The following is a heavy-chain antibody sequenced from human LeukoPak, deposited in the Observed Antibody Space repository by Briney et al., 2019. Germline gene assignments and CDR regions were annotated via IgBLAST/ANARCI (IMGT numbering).Heavy chain of an antibody. J-gene: IGHJ4*02. CDR2: INRGGSPI. CDR3: TRVSWRGEIY. V-gene: IGHV3-48*03. D-gene: IGHD3-3*01. CDR1: GFTFSSYE. Sequence: GGSLRLSCAASGFTFSSYEMNWVRQAPGKGLEWLSSINRGGSPIYYADSVRGRFTTSRDNAKRSLFLQMNSLRAEDMAVYYCTRVSWRGEIYWGQGTLVSVSS.